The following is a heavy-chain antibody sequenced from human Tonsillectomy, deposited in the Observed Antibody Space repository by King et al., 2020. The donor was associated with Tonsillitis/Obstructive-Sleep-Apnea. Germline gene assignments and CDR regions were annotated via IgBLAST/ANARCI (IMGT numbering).Heavy chain of an antibody. CDR1: GNTLTELS. J-gene: IGHJ4*02. CDR2: FDPEQGKT. Sequence: QLVQSGAEVKKPGASVKVSCNVSGNTLTELSMHWVRQAPGKGLEWMGGFDPEQGKTIYAQKFQGRVTLTEDTSTETAYMQLRSLRSEDTAVYYCVTHYDILTGSSFPYYFQYWSPGTLVTVSS. D-gene: IGHD3-9*01. CDR3: VTHYDILTGSSFPYYFQY. V-gene: IGHV1-24*01.